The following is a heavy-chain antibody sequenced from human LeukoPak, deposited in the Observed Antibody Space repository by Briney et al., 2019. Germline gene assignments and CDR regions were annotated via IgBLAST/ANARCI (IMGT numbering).Heavy chain of an antibody. Sequence: GGSLRLSCTGFGFTFREYAVSWVRQAPGKGLECIGFIRSKVYGGTTEYAASVKGRFTISRDDSKSIAYLQMSSLKTEDTAVYYCTRDPYYFDSSGYYHHAFDIWGQGTMVAVSS. CDR2: IRSKVYGGTT. V-gene: IGHV3-49*04. CDR3: TRDPYYFDSSGYYHHAFDI. D-gene: IGHD3-22*01. CDR1: GFTFREYA. J-gene: IGHJ3*02.